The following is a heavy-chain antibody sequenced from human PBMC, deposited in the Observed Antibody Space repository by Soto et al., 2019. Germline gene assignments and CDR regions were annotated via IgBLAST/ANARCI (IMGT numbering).Heavy chain of an antibody. CDR1: GGSFSGYY. J-gene: IGHJ6*02. CDR3: ARAPGYSGYPRYYYYYYGMDV. CDR2: INHSGST. D-gene: IGHD5-12*01. V-gene: IGHV4-34*01. Sequence: QVQLQQWGAGLLKPSETLSLTCAVYGGSFSGYYWSWIRQPPGKGLEWIGEINHSGSTNYNPSLKPRVTISVDTSKNQFSLKLSSVTAADTAVYYCARAPGYSGYPRYYYYYYGMDVWGQGTTVTVSS.